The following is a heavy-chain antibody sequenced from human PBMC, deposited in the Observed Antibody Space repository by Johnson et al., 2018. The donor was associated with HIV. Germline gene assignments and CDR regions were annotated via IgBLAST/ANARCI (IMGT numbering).Heavy chain of an antibody. V-gene: IGHV3-30-3*01. Sequence: QVQLVESGGGVVQPGRSLRLSCAASGFTFSNFAIHWVRQAPGKGLEWVAVVSYDGSNKFYADSVKGRFTISRDNSKNTLYLQMNSLRAEDTAVYYCASEYSYGSHDAFDIWGQGTMVTVSS. CDR3: ASEYSYGSHDAFDI. CDR2: VSYDGSNK. J-gene: IGHJ3*02. CDR1: GFTFSNFA. D-gene: IGHD5-18*01.